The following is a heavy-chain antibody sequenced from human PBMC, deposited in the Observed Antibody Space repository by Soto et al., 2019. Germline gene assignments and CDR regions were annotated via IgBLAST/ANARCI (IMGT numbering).Heavy chain of an antibody. V-gene: IGHV4-59*01. CDR2: IYYSGST. J-gene: IGHJ4*02. D-gene: IGHD4-17*01. CDR3: ARAKATVTTNYFDY. CDR1: GGSISSYY. Sequence: PSETLSLTCTVSGGSISSYYWSWIRQPPGKGLEWIGYIYYSGSTNYNPSLKSRVTISVDTSKNQFSLKLSSVTAADTAVYYCARAKATVTTNYFDYWGQGTLVTVSS.